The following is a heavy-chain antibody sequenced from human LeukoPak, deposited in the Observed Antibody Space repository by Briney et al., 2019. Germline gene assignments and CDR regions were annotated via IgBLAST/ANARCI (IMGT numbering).Heavy chain of an antibody. Sequence: SETLSLTCTVSGGSISNYYWSWIRQPAAKGLEWIGRFYPSGSPKYNPSLKGRVTMSVDTSKNQFSLKLSSVTAADTAVYYCAREMGMFAGMDVWGQGTTVTVSS. CDR3: AREMGMFAGMDV. J-gene: IGHJ6*02. CDR1: GGSISNYY. D-gene: IGHD3-10*02. CDR2: FYPSGSP. V-gene: IGHV4-4*07.